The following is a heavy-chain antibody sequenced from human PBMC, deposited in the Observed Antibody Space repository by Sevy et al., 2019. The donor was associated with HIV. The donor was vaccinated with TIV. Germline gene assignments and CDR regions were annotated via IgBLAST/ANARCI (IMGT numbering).Heavy chain of an antibody. CDR3: AGDAQRLPLGELSRIPSARGGMDV. CDR2: VSSDESNK. D-gene: IGHD3-16*02. Sequence: GGSLRLSCAASGFTFINYGMYWVRQAPGKGLEWVAFVSSDESNKYYVESVKGRFTISRDNSKKTLYLQMNSLRPEDRAVYYCAGDAQRLPLGELSRIPSARGGMDVWGQGTAVTVSS. J-gene: IGHJ6*02. CDR1: GFTFINYG. V-gene: IGHV3-33*07.